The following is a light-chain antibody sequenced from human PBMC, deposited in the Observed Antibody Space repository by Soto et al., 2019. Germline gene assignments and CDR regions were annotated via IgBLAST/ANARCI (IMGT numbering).Light chain of an antibody. CDR2: GAS. CDR1: QSVSRNY. V-gene: IGKV3-20*01. Sequence: EIVLTQSPGTLSVSPGDGAILSCRASQSVSRNYLAWYQQKPGQAPRLLISGASSRATGIPDRFSGSGSGPDFTLTISRLEPEDFAVYYCQQYGTSPPYTFGQGTKVEIK. CDR3: QQYGTSPPYT. J-gene: IGKJ2*01.